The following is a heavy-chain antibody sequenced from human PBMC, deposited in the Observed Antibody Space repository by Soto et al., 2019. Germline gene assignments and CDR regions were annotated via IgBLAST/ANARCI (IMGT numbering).Heavy chain of an antibody. CDR1: GGSISSYY. Sequence: PSETLSLTCTVSGGSISSYYWSWIRQPPGKGLEWIGYIYYSGSTNYNPSLKSRVTISVDTSKNQFSLKLSSVTAADTAVYYCARAGIAAEEDYYYGMDVWGQGTTVTVSS. D-gene: IGHD6-13*01. V-gene: IGHV4-59*01. J-gene: IGHJ6*02. CDR3: ARAGIAAEEDYYYGMDV. CDR2: IYYSGST.